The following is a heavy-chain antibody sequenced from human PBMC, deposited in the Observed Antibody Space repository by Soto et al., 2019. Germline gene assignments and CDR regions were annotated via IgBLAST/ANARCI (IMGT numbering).Heavy chain of an antibody. D-gene: IGHD6-19*01. CDR1: GFTFSSYG. CDR2: IWYDGSNK. V-gene: IGHV3-33*01. Sequence: GGSLRLSCAASGFTFSSYGMHWVRQAPGKGLEWVAVIWYDGSNKYYADSVKGRFTISRDNSKNTLYLQMNSLRAEDTAVYYCARDSVNWPSIAVAGGYYMDVWGKGTTVTVSS. J-gene: IGHJ6*03. CDR3: ARDSVNWPSIAVAGGYYMDV.